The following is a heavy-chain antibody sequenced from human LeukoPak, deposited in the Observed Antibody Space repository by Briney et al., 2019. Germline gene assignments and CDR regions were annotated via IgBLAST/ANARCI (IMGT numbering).Heavy chain of an antibody. V-gene: IGHV1-46*01. CDR3: ARYSVTTDVFDY. J-gene: IGHJ4*02. Sequence: ASVKVSCKASGYSFTSFYIHWVRQAPGQGLEWMGIINAGGGSPRYAQKFQGRVTMTRDTSTSTVFMELSSLRSEDTAVYYCARYSVTTDVFDYWGQGTLVTVSS. CDR1: GYSFTSFY. CDR2: INAGGGSP. D-gene: IGHD1-26*01.